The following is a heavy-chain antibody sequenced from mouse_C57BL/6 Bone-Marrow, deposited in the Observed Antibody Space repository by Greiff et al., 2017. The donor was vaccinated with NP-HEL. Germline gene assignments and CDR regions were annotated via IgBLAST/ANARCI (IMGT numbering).Heavy chain of an antibody. V-gene: IGHV2-5*01. CDR1: GFSLTSYG. CDR2: IWRGGST. D-gene: IGHD5-2*01. Sequence: QVQLQQSGPGLVQPSQSLSITCTVSGFSLTSYGVHWVRQSPGKGLEWLGVIWRGGSTDYNAAFMSRLSITKDNSKSQVFFKMNSLQADDTAIYYCAKKREYDYYAMDYWGQGTSVTVSS. J-gene: IGHJ4*01. CDR3: AKKREYDYYAMDY.